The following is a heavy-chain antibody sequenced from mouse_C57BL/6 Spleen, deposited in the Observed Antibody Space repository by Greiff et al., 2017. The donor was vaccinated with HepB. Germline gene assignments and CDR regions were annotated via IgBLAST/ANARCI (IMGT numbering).Heavy chain of an antibody. V-gene: IGHV15-2*01. CDR1: DSEVFPIAY. CDR2: ILPSIGRT. CDR3: ARYYGSSYGFAY. J-gene: IGHJ3*01. D-gene: IGHD1-1*01. Sequence: LQESGSELRSPGSSVKLSCKDFDSEVFPIAYMSWVRQKPGHGFEWIGGILPSIGRTIYGEKFEDKATLDADTLSNTAYLELNSLTSEDSAIYYCARYYGSSYGFAYWGQGTLVTVSA.